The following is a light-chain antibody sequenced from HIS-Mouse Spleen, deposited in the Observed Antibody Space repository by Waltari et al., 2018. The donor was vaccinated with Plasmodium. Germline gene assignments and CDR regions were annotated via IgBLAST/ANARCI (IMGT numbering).Light chain of an antibody. CDR1: STHVGGYNY. CDR3: CSYAGSSTFVV. J-gene: IGLJ2*01. Sequence: QSALTQPRSVSGSPGQSVTISCTGTSTHVGGYNYVSWYQQHPGKAPKLMIYEGSKRPSGVSNRFSGSKSGNTASLTISGLQAEDEADYYCCSYAGSSTFVVFGGGTKLTVL. CDR2: EGS. V-gene: IGLV2-23*03.